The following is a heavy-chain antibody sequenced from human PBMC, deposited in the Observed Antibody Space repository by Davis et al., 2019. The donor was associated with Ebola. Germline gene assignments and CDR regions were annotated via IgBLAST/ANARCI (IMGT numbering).Heavy chain of an antibody. CDR3: ASSTRVEGYCSGGSCFRLYYGMDV. Sequence: SETLSLTCTVSGGSVSSGSYYWSWIRQPPGKGLEWIGYIYYSGSTNYNPSLKSRVTISVDTSKNQFSLKLSSVTAADTAVYYCASSTRVEGYCSGGSCFRLYYGMDVWGKGTTVTVSS. D-gene: IGHD2-15*01. V-gene: IGHV4-61*01. J-gene: IGHJ6*04. CDR1: GGSVSSGSYY. CDR2: IYYSGST.